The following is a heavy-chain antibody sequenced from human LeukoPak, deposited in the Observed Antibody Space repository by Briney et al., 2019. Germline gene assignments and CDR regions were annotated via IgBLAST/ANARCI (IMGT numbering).Heavy chain of an antibody. CDR1: GGSISSYY. D-gene: IGHD3-3*01. Sequence: SETLSLTCSVSGGSISSYYWSWIRQPPGKGLEWIGYRYYSGSTNYNPSLKSRVTISVDTSKNQFSLKLNSVTAADTAVYYCAGSRDFTALFHYWGQGTLVTVSS. V-gene: IGHV4-59*08. CDR2: RYYSGST. J-gene: IGHJ4*02. CDR3: AGSRDFTALFHY.